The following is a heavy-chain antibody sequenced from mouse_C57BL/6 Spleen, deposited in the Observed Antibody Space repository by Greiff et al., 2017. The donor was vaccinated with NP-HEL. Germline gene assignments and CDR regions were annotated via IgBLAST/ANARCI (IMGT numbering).Heavy chain of an antibody. V-gene: IGHV1-76*01. J-gene: IGHJ4*01. D-gene: IGHD2-5*01. Sequence: VQLQQSGAELVRPGASVKLSCKASGYTFTDYYINWVKQRPGQGLEWIARIYPGSGNTYYNEKFKGKATLTAEKSSSTAYMQLSSLTSEDSAVYFCARCYSNSYAMDYWGQGTSVTVFS. CDR1: GYTFTDYY. CDR2: IYPGSGNT. CDR3: ARCYSNSYAMDY.